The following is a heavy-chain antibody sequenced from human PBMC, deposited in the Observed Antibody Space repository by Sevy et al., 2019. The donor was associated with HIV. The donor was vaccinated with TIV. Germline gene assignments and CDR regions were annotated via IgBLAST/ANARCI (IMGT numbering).Heavy chain of an antibody. CDR2: ITSSSIYT. J-gene: IGHJ4*02. CDR3: ARIPDY. V-gene: IGHV3-21*01. CDR1: GFSFSNVN. Sequence: GGSPRLSCAASGFSFSNVNMNWVRQAPGKGLEWISSITSSSIYTYYADSVRGRFTISRDNAKNSLYLQMSSLRAEDTAVYYCARIPDYWGQGTLVTVSS. D-gene: IGHD2-21*01.